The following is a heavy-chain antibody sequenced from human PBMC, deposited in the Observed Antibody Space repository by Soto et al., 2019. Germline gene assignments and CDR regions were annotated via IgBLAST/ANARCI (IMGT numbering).Heavy chain of an antibody. CDR3: ARARTYHDILTGYSPVYYFDY. J-gene: IGHJ4*02. Sequence: PGGSLRLSCAASGFPFSRYWMHWVRQATGKGLVWVSRINSDGSSTSYADSVKGRFTISRDNAKNTLYLQMNSLRAEDTAVYYCARARTYHDILTGYSPVYYFDYWGQGTLVTVSS. CDR1: GFPFSRYW. D-gene: IGHD3-9*01. V-gene: IGHV3-74*01. CDR2: INSDGSST.